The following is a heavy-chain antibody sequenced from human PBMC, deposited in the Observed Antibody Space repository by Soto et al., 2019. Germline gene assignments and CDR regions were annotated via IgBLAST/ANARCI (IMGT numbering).Heavy chain of an antibody. CDR1: GFTFSSYA. D-gene: IGHD2-8*01. V-gene: IGHV3-23*01. CDR3: AKDAVLMVYASRVVPFCYFDY. Sequence: EVQLLESGGGLVQPGGSLRLSCAASGFTFSSYAMSWVRQAPGKGLEWVSAISGSGGSTYYADSVKGRFTISRDNSKNTLYLQMNSLRAEDTAVYYCAKDAVLMVYASRVVPFCYFDYWGQGTLVTVSS. CDR2: ISGSGGST. J-gene: IGHJ4*02.